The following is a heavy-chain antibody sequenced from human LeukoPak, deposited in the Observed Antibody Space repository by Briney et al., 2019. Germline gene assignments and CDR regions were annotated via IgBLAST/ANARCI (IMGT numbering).Heavy chain of an antibody. Sequence: PGGSLRLSCAASGFTFSSYSMNWVRQAPGKGLEWVSSISSSSSYIYYADSVKGRFTISRDNAKNSLYLQMNSLRAEDTAVYYCARDYRELGYYYDAFDAFDIWGQGTMVTVSS. J-gene: IGHJ3*02. D-gene: IGHD3-22*01. CDR1: GFTFSSYS. CDR2: ISSSSSYI. CDR3: ARDYRELGYYYDAFDAFDI. V-gene: IGHV3-21*06.